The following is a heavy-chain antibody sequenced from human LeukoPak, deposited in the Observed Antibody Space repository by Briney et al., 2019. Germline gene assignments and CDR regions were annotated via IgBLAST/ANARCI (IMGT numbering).Heavy chain of an antibody. D-gene: IGHD6-19*01. Sequence: GGSLRLSCATSGFTLSIYGMHWVRQAPGKGLEWVAFIRYDGTSHYYTDSVKGRFTISRDNSMNTMYLQMNSLRVEVTAVYYCAKVGFGWYQIDYWGQGTLVTVSS. V-gene: IGHV3-30*02. CDR3: AKVGFGWYQIDY. CDR1: GFTLSIYG. J-gene: IGHJ4*02. CDR2: IRYDGTSH.